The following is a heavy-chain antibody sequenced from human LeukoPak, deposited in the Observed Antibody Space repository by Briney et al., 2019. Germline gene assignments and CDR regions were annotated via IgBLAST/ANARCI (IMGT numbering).Heavy chain of an antibody. J-gene: IGHJ3*02. CDR2: IRYDGSNK. CDR1: GFTFSSYG. V-gene: IGHV3-30*02. CDR3: AKDRCNSTSCYIKPDAFDI. D-gene: IGHD2-2*02. Sequence: PGGSLRLSCAASGFTFSSYGMHWVRQAPGKGLEWVAFIRYDGSNKYYADSVKGRFTTSRDNSKNTLCLQMNSLRAEDTAVYYCAKDRCNSTSCYIKPDAFDIWGQGTMVTVSS.